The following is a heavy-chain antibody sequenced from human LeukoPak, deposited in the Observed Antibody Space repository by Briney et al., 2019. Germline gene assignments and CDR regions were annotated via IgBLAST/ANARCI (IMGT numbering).Heavy chain of an antibody. J-gene: IGHJ4*02. CDR3: ANDYRSGSFHDF. D-gene: IGHD3-10*01. Sequence: GGSLRLSCAASGFAFSSYAMSWVRQPPGKGLEWVSVISRRDDYTYYADSVKGRFTISRDNSKNTLYLQMNTLRAQDTAVYYCANDYRSGSFHDFWGQGTLVTISS. CDR1: GFAFSSYA. CDR2: ISRRDDYT. V-gene: IGHV3-23*01.